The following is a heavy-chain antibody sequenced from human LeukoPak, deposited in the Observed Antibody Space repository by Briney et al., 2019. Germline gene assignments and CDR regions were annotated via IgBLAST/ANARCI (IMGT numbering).Heavy chain of an antibody. D-gene: IGHD3-9*01. J-gene: IGHJ5*02. CDR3: ARERAYYDILPRWFDP. V-gene: IGHV4-61*02. CDR2: IYTSGST. Sequence: SETLSLTCTVSGGSISSGSYYWSWIRQPAEKGLEWIGRIYTSGSTNCNPSLKSRVTISLDTSKNQFSLKLSSVTAADTAVYYCARERAYYDILPRWFDPWGQGTLVTVSS. CDR1: GGSISSGSYY.